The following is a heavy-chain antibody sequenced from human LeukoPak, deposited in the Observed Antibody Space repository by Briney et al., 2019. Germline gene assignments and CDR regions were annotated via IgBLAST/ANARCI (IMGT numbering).Heavy chain of an antibody. CDR2: ISSSGSTI. D-gene: IGHD3-16*01. Sequence: HPGGSLRLSCAASGFTSSSYEMNWVRQAPGKGLEWVSYISSSGSTIYYADSVKGRFTISRDNAKNSLYLQMNSLRAEDTAVYYCASLPRTLGASWGQGTLVTVSS. CDR3: ASLPRTLGAS. J-gene: IGHJ5*02. V-gene: IGHV3-48*03. CDR1: GFTSSSYE.